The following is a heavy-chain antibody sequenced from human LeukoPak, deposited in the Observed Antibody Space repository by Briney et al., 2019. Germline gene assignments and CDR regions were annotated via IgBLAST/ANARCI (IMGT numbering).Heavy chain of an antibody. J-gene: IGHJ4*02. CDR3: ARPSPRLCYDILTGWSQNNYFDY. V-gene: IGHV4-34*01. CDR2: INHSGST. Sequence: SETLSLTCAVYGGSFSGYYWSWIRQPPGKGLEWIGEINHSGSTNYNPSLKSRVTISVDTSKNQFSLKLSSVTAADTAVYYCARPSPRLCYDILTGWSQNNYFDYWGQGTLVTVSS. CDR1: GGSFSGYY. D-gene: IGHD3-9*01.